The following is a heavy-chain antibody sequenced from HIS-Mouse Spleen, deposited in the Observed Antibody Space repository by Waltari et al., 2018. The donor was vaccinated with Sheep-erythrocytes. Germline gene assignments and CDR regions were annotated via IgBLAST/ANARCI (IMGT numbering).Heavy chain of an antibody. J-gene: IGHJ4*02. D-gene: IGHD1-26*01. CDR1: GGTFSRSD. CDR3: AQTGATTPHFDY. CDR2: IIPILGIA. V-gene: IGHV1-69*04. Sequence: QVQLVQSGAEVKKPGSSVKVSCKASGGTFSRSDTSWVRQAPGQGLEWMGRIIPILGIANYAQKFQGRVTITADKSTSTAYMELSSLRSEDTAVYYCAQTGATTPHFDYWGQGTLVTVSS.